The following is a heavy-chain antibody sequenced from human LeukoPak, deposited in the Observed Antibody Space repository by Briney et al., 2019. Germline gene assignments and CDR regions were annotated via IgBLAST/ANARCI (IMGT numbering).Heavy chain of an antibody. Sequence: SETLSLTCTVSGGSISSYYWSWIRQPPGKGLEWIGYIYNSGSTNYNPSLKSRVTISVDTSKNQFSLKLNSVTAADTAVYSCARYFYDRGSHYRGRYFDSWGQGTLVAVSS. J-gene: IGHJ4*02. CDR1: GGSISSYY. CDR3: ARYFYDRGSHYRGRYFDS. CDR2: IYNSGST. D-gene: IGHD3-22*01. V-gene: IGHV4-4*09.